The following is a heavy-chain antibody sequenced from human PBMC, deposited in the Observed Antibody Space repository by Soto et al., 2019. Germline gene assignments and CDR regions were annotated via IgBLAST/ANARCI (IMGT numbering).Heavy chain of an antibody. CDR1: GGTFSSYA. V-gene: IGHV1-69*13. CDR2: IIPIFGTA. CDR3: ARVGYDSSGYHYYYYGMDV. Sequence: GASVKVSCKASGGTFSSYAISWVRQAPGQGLGWMGGIIPIFGTANYAQKFQGRVTITADESTSTAYMELSSLRSEDTAVYYCARVGYDSSGYHYYYYGMDVWGQGTTVTVSS. J-gene: IGHJ6*02. D-gene: IGHD3-22*01.